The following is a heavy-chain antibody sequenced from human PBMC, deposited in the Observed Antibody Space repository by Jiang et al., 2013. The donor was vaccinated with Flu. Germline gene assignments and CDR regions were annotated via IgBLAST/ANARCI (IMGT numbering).Heavy chain of an antibody. D-gene: IGHD3-10*01. CDR2: IGAFNGKT. CDR3: ARVGTTGSYYGDY. CDR1: TFTSYG. Sequence: TFTSYGFIWVRQAPGQGLEWMGWIGAFNGKTNYAQNLQGRVTMTTDTSTSTVYMDLRSLRSDDTAVYYCARVGTTGSYYGDYWGQGSLVTVSS. J-gene: IGHJ4*02. V-gene: IGHV1-18*01.